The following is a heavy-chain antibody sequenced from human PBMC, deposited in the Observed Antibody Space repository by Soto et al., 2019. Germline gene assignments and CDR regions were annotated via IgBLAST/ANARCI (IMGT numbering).Heavy chain of an antibody. J-gene: IGHJ6*03. D-gene: IGHD6-19*01. Sequence: EVQLLESGGGLVQPGGSLRLSCAASGFTFSSYAMRWVRQAPGKGLEWVSAISGSGGSTYDADSVNGRFTISRDNSNNTPYLQMNSLRAEEPAVYYCAKDSISSSGWAYYYYMDVWGKGTTVTVSS. CDR1: GFTFSSYA. CDR2: ISGSGGST. CDR3: AKDSISSSGWAYYYYMDV. V-gene: IGHV3-23*01.